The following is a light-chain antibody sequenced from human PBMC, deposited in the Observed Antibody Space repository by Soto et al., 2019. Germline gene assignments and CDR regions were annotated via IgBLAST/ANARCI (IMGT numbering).Light chain of an antibody. CDR1: ESIRTW. V-gene: IGKV1-5*01. J-gene: IGKJ1*01. Sequence: DIQRTQSPSTLSASVGERVTITCRASESIRTWLAWYQHKPGKAPKFLIYDASTLESGVTSRFSGSGSGTEFTLTIRSLQPDDFATYYCQQYNNYPRTFGQGTKVDIK. CDR2: DAS. CDR3: QQYNNYPRT.